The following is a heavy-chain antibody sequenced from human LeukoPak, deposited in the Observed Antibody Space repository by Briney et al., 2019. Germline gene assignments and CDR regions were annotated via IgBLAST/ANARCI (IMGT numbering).Heavy chain of an antibody. CDR2: IYYSGST. V-gene: IGHV4-30-4*01. CDR3: ASEDYYDSSGYGN. J-gene: IGHJ4*02. Sequence: SETLSLTCTVSGVSISSGDYYRSWIRQPPGKGLEWIGYIYYSGSTYYNPSLKSRVTISVDTSKNQFSLKLSSVTAADTAVYYCASEDYYDSSGYGNWGQGTLVTVSS. D-gene: IGHD3-22*01. CDR1: GVSISSGDYY.